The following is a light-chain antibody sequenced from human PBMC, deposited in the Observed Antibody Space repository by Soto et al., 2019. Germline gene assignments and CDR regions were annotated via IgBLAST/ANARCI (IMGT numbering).Light chain of an antibody. J-gene: IGLJ1*01. Sequence: QSALTQPASVSGSPGQSITVSCTGTTSDVGGYNSVSWYQQHPGKVPKLMIYDVSNRPSGVSNRFSGSKSGNTASLTISGLPAEDEADYYCSSYTSSSTLVFGTGTKLTVL. V-gene: IGLV2-14*01. CDR2: DVS. CDR1: TSDVGGYNS. CDR3: SSYTSSSTLV.